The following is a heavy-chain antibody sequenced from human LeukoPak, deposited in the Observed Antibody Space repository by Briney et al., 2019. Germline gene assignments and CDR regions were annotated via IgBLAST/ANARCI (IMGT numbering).Heavy chain of an antibody. CDR3: ASGTIPFTFGEIWSLDY. J-gene: IGHJ4*02. D-gene: IGHD3-16*01. CDR1: GITFRSYG. Sequence: PGGSLRLSCAASGITFRSYGMHWVRQAPGKGLEWVALTWYDGSKQYYGDSVKGRFTISRDNSKNMLYLEMHSLRAEDTAIYYCASGTIPFTFGEIWSLDYWGQGTLVTVSS. V-gene: IGHV3-33*01. CDR2: TWYDGSKQ.